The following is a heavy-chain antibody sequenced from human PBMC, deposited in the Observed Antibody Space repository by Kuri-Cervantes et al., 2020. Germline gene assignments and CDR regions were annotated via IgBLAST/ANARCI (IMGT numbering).Heavy chain of an antibody. Sequence: SETLSLTCTVSGGSISSGGYYWSWIRQHPGKGLEWIGYIYYSGSTYYNPSLKSRVTISVDTSKNQFSLKLSSVTAADTAVYYCARAFGGVYYYYGMDVWGQGTTVTVSS. CDR3: ARAFGGVYYYYGMDV. CDR1: GGSISSGGYY. V-gene: IGHV4-31*03. D-gene: IGHD2-8*02. CDR2: IYYSGST. J-gene: IGHJ6*02.